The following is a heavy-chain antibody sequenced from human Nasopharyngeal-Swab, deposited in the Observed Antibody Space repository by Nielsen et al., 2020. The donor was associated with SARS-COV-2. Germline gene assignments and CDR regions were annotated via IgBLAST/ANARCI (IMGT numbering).Heavy chain of an antibody. CDR2: INAGNGNT. J-gene: IGHJ4*02. D-gene: IGHD6-13*01. V-gene: IGHV1-3*01. CDR3: ARGIAAAGTLDY. CDR1: GYTFTSYA. Sequence: ASAKVSCKASGYTFTSYAMHWVRQAPGQRLEWMGWINAGNGNTTYSQKFQGSVTITRDTSASTAYIELSSLRSEDTAVYYCARGIAAAGTLDYWGQGTLVTVSS.